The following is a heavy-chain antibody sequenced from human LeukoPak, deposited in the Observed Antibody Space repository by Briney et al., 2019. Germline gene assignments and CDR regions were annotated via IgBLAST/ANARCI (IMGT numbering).Heavy chain of an antibody. V-gene: IGHV4-39*07. D-gene: IGHD3-10*01. J-gene: IGHJ5*02. Sequence: SETLSLTCTVSGGSISSSSYYWGWIRQPPGKGLEWIGSIYYSGSTYYNPSLKSRVTISVDTSKNQFSLKLSSVTAADTAVYYCGRAGRDYLANWFDPWGQGTLVTVSS. CDR3: GRAGRDYLANWFDP. CDR1: GGSISSSSYY. CDR2: IYYSGST.